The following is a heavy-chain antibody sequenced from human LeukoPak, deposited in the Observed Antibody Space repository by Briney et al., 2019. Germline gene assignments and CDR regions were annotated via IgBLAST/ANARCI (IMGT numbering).Heavy chain of an antibody. CDR3: ARIVGGAPDY. V-gene: IGHV6-1*01. CDR2: TYYRSKWSN. CDR1: GDSVSSNSAA. D-gene: IGHD1-26*01. Sequence: SQTLSLTCAVYGDSVSSNSAAWNWIRQSPSRGLEWLGRTYYRSKWSNNYAISVKSRISINPDTSKNQFSLQLNSVTPEDTAIYYCARIVGGAPDYWGQGTLVTVSS. J-gene: IGHJ4*02.